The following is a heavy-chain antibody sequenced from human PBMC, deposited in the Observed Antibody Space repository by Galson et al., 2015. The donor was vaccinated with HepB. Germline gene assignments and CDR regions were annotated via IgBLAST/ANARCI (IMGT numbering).Heavy chain of an antibody. D-gene: IGHD6-13*01. CDR1: GYTFTSYG. J-gene: IGHJ4*02. CDR2: ISTYNGNT. CDR3: AREAIAAAEGGFDY. V-gene: IGHV1-18*01. Sequence: VSCKASGYTFTSYGISWVRQAPGQGLEWMGWISTYNGNTNYAQKLQGRVTMTTDTSTSTAYMELRSLRSDDTAVYYCAREAIAAAEGGFDYWGQGTLVTVSS.